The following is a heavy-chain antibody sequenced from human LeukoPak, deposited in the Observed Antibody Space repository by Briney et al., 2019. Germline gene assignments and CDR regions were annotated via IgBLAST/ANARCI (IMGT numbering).Heavy chain of an antibody. CDR1: GFIFSSYV. CDR3: LVSSSSDY. D-gene: IGHD6-13*01. J-gene: IGHJ4*02. Sequence: GRSLRPSCVASGFIFSSYVISWVRQAPGKGLACVSAITGSGGSTYYADSVKGRFPISRDNSKNTLYLQMNSLRAEDTAVYYCLVSSSSDYWGQGTLVTVSS. V-gene: IGHV3-23*01. CDR2: ITGSGGST.